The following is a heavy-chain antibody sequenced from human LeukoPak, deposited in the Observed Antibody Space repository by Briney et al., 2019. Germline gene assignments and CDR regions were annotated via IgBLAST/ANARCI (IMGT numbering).Heavy chain of an antibody. CDR2: ITPFNGNT. CDR1: GYTFTYRY. J-gene: IGHJ4*02. V-gene: IGHV1-45*02. Sequence: ASVKVSCKASGYTFTYRYLHWVRQAPGQALEWMGWITPFNGNTNYAQKFQDRVTITRDRSMSTAYMELSSLRSEDTAVYYCARGLGLLWFGEDFDYWGQGTLVTVS. CDR3: ARGLGLLWFGEDFDY. D-gene: IGHD3-10*01.